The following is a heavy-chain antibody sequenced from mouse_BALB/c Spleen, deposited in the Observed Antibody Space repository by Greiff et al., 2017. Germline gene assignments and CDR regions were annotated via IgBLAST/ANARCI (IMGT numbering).Heavy chain of an antibody. CDR3: ARRGAYGNYAY. CDR2: ISSGGST. D-gene: IGHD2-1*01. Sequence: EVQGVESGGGLVKPGGSLKLSCAASGFTFSSYAMSWVRQTPEKRLEWVASISSGGSTYYPDSVKGRFTISRDNARNILYLQMSSLRSEDTAMYYCARRGAYGNYAYWGQGTLVTVSA. V-gene: IGHV5-6-5*01. J-gene: IGHJ3*01. CDR1: GFTFSSYA.